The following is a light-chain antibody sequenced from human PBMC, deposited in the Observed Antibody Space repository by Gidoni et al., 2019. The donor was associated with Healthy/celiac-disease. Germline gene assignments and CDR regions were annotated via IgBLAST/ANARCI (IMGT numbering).Light chain of an antibody. Sequence: DIVMTQSPLSLPVTPGEPASISCRSSQSLLHSNGYNYLDWYLQKPGQSPQLLISLGSNRASGVPDRFSGRGSGTDFTLKISRVEAEDVGVYYCMQALQTPLTFGGGTKVEIK. CDR1: QSLLHSNGYNY. V-gene: IGKV2-28*01. CDR3: MQALQTPLT. J-gene: IGKJ4*01. CDR2: LGS.